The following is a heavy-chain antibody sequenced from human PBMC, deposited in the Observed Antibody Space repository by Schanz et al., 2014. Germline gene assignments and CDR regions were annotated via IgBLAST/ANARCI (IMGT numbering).Heavy chain of an antibody. CDR1: GFTFSNYA. J-gene: IGHJ6*03. D-gene: IGHD2-15*01. CDR3: ARDAVALVPEYFMDV. CDR2: VWSDGNTK. Sequence: VQLLESGGGLVQPGGSLRLSCAASGFTFSNYAMGWVRQTPGKGPEWVALVWSDGNTKYYVDSVKGRFTISRDNSMNTLHLQMDGLRVEDTAVYYCARDAVALVPEYFMDVWGKGTPVTVSS. V-gene: IGHV3-33*08.